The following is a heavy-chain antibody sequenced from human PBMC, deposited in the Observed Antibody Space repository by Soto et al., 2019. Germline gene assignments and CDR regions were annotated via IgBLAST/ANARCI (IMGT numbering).Heavy chain of an antibody. D-gene: IGHD3-16*01. V-gene: IGHV1-2*02. CDR3: AREVGGGRQYYFDS. CDR2: TNPSNGGT. J-gene: IGHJ4*02. Sequence: WASVKVSCKASGYTFTGYYIHWVRQAPGQGLEWMGWTNPSNGGTNYAQKFEGRVTMTRDTSLSIAYMELTTLRSDDTAVFYCAREVGGGRQYYFDSWGLGTLVTVSS. CDR1: GYTFTGYY.